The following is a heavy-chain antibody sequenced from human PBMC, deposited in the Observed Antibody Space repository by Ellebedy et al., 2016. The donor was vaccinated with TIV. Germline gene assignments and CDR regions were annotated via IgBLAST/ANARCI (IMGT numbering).Heavy chain of an antibody. Sequence: GESLKISCAASGFTFSSYSMNWVRQAPGKGLEWVSSISSSSSYIYYADSVKGRFTISRDNAKNSLYLQMNSLRAEDTAVYYCARDVEMATKRDRAFDIWGQGTMVTVSS. CDR1: GFTFSSYS. D-gene: IGHD5-24*01. J-gene: IGHJ3*02. V-gene: IGHV3-21*01. CDR3: ARDVEMATKRDRAFDI. CDR2: ISSSSSYI.